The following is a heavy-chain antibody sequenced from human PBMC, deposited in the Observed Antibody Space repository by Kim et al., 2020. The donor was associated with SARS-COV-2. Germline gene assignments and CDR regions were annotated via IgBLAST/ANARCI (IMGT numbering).Heavy chain of an antibody. CDR3: ARAHGYYYYYGMDV. J-gene: IGHJ6*02. Sequence: AQGFTGRFVFSLDTSVSTAYLQISSLKAEDTAVYYCARAHGYYYYYGMDVWGQGTTVTVSS. V-gene: IGHV7-4-1*02.